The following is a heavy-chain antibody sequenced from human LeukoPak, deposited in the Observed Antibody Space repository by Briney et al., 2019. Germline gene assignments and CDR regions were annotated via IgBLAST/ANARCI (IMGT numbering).Heavy chain of an antibody. CDR3: ARASQQLVLGYFDY. D-gene: IGHD6-13*01. CDR1: GGTFSSYA. V-gene: IGHV1-69*13. J-gene: IGHJ4*02. Sequence: GASVKVSCKASGGTFSSYAISWVRQAPGQGLEWMGGIIPIFGTANYAQKFQSRVTITADESTSTAYMELSSLRSEDTAVYYCARASQQLVLGYFDYWGQGTLVTVSS. CDR2: IIPIFGTA.